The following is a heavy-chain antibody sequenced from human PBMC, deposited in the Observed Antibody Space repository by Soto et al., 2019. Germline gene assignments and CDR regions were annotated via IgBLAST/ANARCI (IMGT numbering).Heavy chain of an antibody. D-gene: IGHD4-17*01. V-gene: IGHV4-39*01. CDR2: IYYSGST. CDR3: ARCLDTVFYGMDV. Sequence: PSETLSLTCTVSGGSISSSSYYWGWIRQPPGKGLEWIGSIYYSGSTYYNPSLKSRVTISVDTSKNQFSLKLSSVTAADTAVYYCARCLDTVFYGMDVWGQGTTVTVSS. J-gene: IGHJ6*02. CDR1: GGSISSSSYY.